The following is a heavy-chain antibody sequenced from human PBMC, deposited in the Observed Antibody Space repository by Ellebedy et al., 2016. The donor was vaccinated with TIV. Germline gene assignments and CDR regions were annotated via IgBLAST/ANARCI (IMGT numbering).Heavy chain of an antibody. V-gene: IGHV3-73*01. D-gene: IGHD4-17*01. J-gene: IGHJ3*02. CDR3: TRHDYGDYVKAFDI. Sequence: GESLKISCAASGFTFSGSAVHWVRQASGKGLEWVGRIRSKPNSYMTAYAASVKGRFTISRDDSKNTAYLHMDSLKTEDTAVYYCTRHDYGDYVKAFDIWGQGTMVTVSS. CDR2: IRSKPNSYMT. CDR1: GFTFSGSA.